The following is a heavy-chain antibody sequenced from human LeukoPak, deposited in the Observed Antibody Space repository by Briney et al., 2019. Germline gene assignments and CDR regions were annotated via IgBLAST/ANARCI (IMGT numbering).Heavy chain of an antibody. CDR1: GGSISSYY. CDR3: ARIYYYDSSGYYYGSNYAFDI. J-gene: IGHJ3*02. D-gene: IGHD3-22*01. V-gene: IGHV4-59*01. Sequence: PSETLSLTCTVSGGSISSYYWSWIRQPPGKGLEWIGYIYYSGSTNYNPSLKSRVTISVDTSKNQFSLKLSSVTAADTAVYYCARIYYYDSSGYYYGSNYAFDIWGQGTMVTVSS. CDR2: IYYSGST.